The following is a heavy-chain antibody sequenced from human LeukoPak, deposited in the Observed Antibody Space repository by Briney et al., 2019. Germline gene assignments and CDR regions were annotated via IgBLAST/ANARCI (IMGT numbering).Heavy chain of an antibody. CDR3: ARAMYYYDSSGYYYLWFDP. D-gene: IGHD3-22*01. Sequence: SETLSLTCTVSGGSISSYYWSWIRQPPGKGLEWIGYIYYSGSTNYNPSLKSRVTISVDTSKNQFSLKLSSVTAADTAVYYCARAMYYYDSSGYYYLWFDPWGQGTLVTVSS. J-gene: IGHJ5*02. CDR2: IYYSGST. CDR1: GGSISSYY. V-gene: IGHV4-59*01.